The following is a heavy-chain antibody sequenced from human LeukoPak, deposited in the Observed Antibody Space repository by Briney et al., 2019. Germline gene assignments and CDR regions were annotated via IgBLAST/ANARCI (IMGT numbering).Heavy chain of an antibody. CDR1: GGSISSGDYF. Sequence: SQTLTLTCTVSGGSISSGDYFWSWIRQPPGKGLEWIGYIYYSGSTYYNPSLKSRVSISVDTSKNQFSLNLSSVTAADTAVYYCARDRRIQLTNWFDPWGQGTLVTVSS. D-gene: IGHD5-18*01. CDR3: ARDRRIQLTNWFDP. J-gene: IGHJ5*02. V-gene: IGHV4-30-4*08. CDR2: IYYSGST.